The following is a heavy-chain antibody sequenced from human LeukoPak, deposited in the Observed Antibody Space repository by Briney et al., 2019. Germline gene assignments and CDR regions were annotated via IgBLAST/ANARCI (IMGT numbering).Heavy chain of an antibody. V-gene: IGHV4-39*01. CDR2: FYSTGST. Sequence: TETLCLTCTVSGGSISSSLYYYGCIRQSPGKGLEWIGSFYSTGSTYYNPSLKSPVTISVDTSKNKFSLKLSSVTAADTAVYYCAARYSRPYYWHSWGRGTLVTVSS. D-gene: IGHD1-26*01. CDR1: GGSISSSLYY. J-gene: IGHJ4*02. CDR3: AARYSRPYYWHS.